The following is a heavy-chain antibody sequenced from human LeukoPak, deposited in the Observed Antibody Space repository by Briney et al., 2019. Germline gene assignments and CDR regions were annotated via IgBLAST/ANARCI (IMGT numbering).Heavy chain of an antibody. J-gene: IGHJ5*02. CDR3: ARGRPTTSIAAAGVNWFDP. D-gene: IGHD6-13*01. CDR1: GYTFTSYD. Sequence: SVKVSCKASGYTFTSYDISWVRQAPGQGREWMGGIIPIFGTANYAQKFQGRVTITADKSTSTAYMELSSLRSEDTAVYYCARGRPTTSIAAAGVNWFDPWGQGTLVTVSS. V-gene: IGHV1-69*06. CDR2: IIPIFGTA.